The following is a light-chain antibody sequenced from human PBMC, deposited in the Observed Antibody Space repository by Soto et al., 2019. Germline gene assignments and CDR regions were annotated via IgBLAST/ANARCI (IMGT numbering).Light chain of an antibody. CDR3: SSYSISTTVV. CDR1: SSDIGPYNR. Sequence: QSALTQPPSVSGSPGQSVTISCTGTSSDIGPYNRVSWYQQPPDTAPKLIIYEVDNRPSGVPDRFSGSKSGSTASLTISGLQTEDEAIYYCSSYSISTTVVFGGGTKVTVL. CDR2: EVD. J-gene: IGLJ2*01. V-gene: IGLV2-18*02.